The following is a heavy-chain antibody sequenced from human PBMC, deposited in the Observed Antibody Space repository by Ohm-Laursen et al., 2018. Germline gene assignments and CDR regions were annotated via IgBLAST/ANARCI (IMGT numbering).Heavy chain of an antibody. CDR2: ITVNGDNT. J-gene: IGHJ4*02. CDR1: GFTFSSYA. V-gene: IGHV3-23*01. Sequence: GSLRLSCAASGFTFSSYAMSWVRQAPGKGLEWVSAITVNGDNTFYADSVKGRFTISRDNSKNTLYLQMNSLTAEDTAAYYCEGKGPQQLYWGQGTLVTASS. D-gene: IGHD6-13*01. CDR3: EGKGPQQLY.